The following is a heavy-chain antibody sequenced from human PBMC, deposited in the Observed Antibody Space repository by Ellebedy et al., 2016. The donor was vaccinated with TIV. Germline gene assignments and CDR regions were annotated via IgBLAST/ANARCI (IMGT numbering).Heavy chain of an antibody. CDR1: GYTFTGYY. D-gene: IGHD6-6*01. J-gene: IGHJ4*02. V-gene: IGHV1-2*02. Sequence: ASVKVSXKASGYTFTGYYMHWVRQAPGQGLEWMGWINPNSGGTNYAQKFQGRVTMTRDTSISTAYMELSRLRSDDTAVYYCARGYSSSSPYYFDYWGQGTLVTVSS. CDR3: ARGYSSSSPYYFDY. CDR2: INPNSGGT.